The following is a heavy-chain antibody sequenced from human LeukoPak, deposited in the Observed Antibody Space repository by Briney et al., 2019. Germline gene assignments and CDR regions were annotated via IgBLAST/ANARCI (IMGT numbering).Heavy chain of an antibody. CDR1: GGSISSGGYS. J-gene: IGHJ5*02. Sequence: SETLSLTCAVSGGSISSGGYSWSWIRQPPGKGLEWIGYIYYSGSTNYNPSLKSRVTISVDTSKNQFSLKLSSVAAADTAVYYCARAAVHNWFDPWGQGTLVTVSS. CDR2: IYYSGST. CDR3: ARAAVHNWFDP. D-gene: IGHD6-19*01. V-gene: IGHV4-61*08.